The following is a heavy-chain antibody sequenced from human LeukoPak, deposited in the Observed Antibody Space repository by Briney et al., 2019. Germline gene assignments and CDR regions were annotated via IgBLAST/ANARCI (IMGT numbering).Heavy chain of an antibody. CDR1: GGSISSYY. J-gene: IGHJ3*02. D-gene: IGHD3-16*02. Sequence: PSETLSLTCTVSGGSISSYYWSWIRQPPGKGLEWIGYIYYSGSTNYNPSLKSRVTISVDTSKNQFSLKLSSVTAADTAVYYCARVFVIYGPHAFDIWGQGTMVTVSS. V-gene: IGHV4-59*01. CDR3: ARVFVIYGPHAFDI. CDR2: IYYSGST.